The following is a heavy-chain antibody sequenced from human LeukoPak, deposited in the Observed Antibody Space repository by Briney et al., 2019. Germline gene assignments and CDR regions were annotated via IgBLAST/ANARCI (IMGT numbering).Heavy chain of an antibody. CDR1: GLTFSNYG. D-gene: IGHD1-26*01. J-gene: IGHJ4*02. CDR2: INNDGRSA. V-gene: IGHV3-74*01. Sequence: SVGSLRLSCAASGLTFSNYGMMWVRQAPGKGLVWVSYINNDGRSATYADSVKGRFTISRDNAKNTLYLQMNSLKAEDSAMYYCARNYNGMSNWGQGTLVIVSS. CDR3: ARNYNGMSN.